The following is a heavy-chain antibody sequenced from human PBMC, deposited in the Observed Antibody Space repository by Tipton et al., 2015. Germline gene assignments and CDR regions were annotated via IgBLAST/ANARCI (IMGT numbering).Heavy chain of an antibody. CDR2: IYHSGNT. CDR1: GGSVNSANYY. V-gene: IGHV4-39*07. D-gene: IGHD2-21*02. Sequence: TLSLTCTVSGGSVNSANYYWSWIRQPPGKGLEWIGSIYHSGNTYYNPSLKSRVTMSRDTSKNQFSLKLNSVTAADTAVYYCASPSLPHDIGDYYFQSWGQGILVTFSS. CDR3: ASPSLPHDIGDYYFQS. J-gene: IGHJ4*02.